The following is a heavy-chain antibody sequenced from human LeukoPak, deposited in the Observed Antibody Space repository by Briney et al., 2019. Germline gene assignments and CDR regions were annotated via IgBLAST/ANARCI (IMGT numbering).Heavy chain of an antibody. D-gene: IGHD4-11*01. Sequence: SETLSLTCAVSGCSISSGYYWGWIRQPPGKGLEWIGSIYHSGSTYYNPSLKSRVTISVDTSKNQFSLKLSSVTAADTAVYYCARHYSNYGTWDYWGQGTLVTVSS. CDR3: ARHYSNYGTWDY. V-gene: IGHV4-38-2*01. J-gene: IGHJ4*02. CDR2: IYHSGST. CDR1: GCSISSGYY.